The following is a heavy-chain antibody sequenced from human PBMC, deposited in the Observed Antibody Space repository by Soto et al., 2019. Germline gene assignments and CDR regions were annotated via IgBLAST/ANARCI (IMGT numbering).Heavy chain of an antibody. V-gene: IGHV1-3*01. CDR1: GYTFTSYA. D-gene: IGHD3-9*01. Sequence: ASVKVSCKASGYTFTSYAMHWVRQAPGQRLEWMGWINAGNGNTKYSQKFQGRVTITRDTSASTAYMELSSLRSEDTAVYYCARDTYDILTGHRALHYYYYYMDVWGKGTTVTVSS. CDR2: INAGNGNT. CDR3: ARDTYDILTGHRALHYYYYYMDV. J-gene: IGHJ6*03.